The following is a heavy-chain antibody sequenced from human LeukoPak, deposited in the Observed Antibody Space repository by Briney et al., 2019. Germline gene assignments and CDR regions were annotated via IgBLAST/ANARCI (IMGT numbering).Heavy chain of an antibody. J-gene: IGHJ4*02. CDR1: GYTFTIYV. V-gene: IGHV1-3*02. CDR2: SNTGNGDT. CDR3: ARGSSGYPYYFDC. D-gene: IGHD6-19*01. Sequence: GASVKVSCKASGYTFTIYVIHWVRQAPGQRLEWLGWSNTGNGDTKYSQEFQGRVTITRDTSASTAYMELSSLRSEDMAVYYCARGSSGYPYYFDCWGQGTLVTVSS.